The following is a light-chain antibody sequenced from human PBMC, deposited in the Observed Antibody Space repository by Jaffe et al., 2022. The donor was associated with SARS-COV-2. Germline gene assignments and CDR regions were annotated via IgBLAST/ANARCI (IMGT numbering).Light chain of an antibody. CDR1: QSISSH. CDR3: QQSYSTSWT. V-gene: IGKV1-39*01. J-gene: IGKJ1*01. Sequence: DIQMTQSPSSLSASVGDRVTITCRASQSISSHLNWYHQKPGKAPELLIYAASSLQSGVPSRFSGSGSGTDFTLIISSLQPEDSATYYCQQSYSTSWTFGQGTKVEIK. CDR2: AAS.